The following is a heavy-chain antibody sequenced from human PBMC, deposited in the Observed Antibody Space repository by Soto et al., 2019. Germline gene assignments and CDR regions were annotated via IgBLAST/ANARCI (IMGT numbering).Heavy chain of an antibody. CDR3: ARRTGSGSSGVYGMDV. Sequence: QVQLVESGGGVVQPGTSLRLSCAASGFTFSGYAMHWVRQAPGKGLEWVAFAYYDGNKKSYADSVKGRFTISRDNSRNKLYLQMDRLRAEDTAVYYCARRTGSGSSGVYGMDVWGQGTMVTVSS. V-gene: IGHV3-33*01. CDR1: GFTFSGYA. CDR2: AYYDGNKK. J-gene: IGHJ6*01. D-gene: IGHD3-22*01.